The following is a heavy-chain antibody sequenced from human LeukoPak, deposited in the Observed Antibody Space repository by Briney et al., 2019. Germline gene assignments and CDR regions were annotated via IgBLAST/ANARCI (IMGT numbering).Heavy chain of an antibody. CDR1: GYTFSSYS. V-gene: IGHV3-48*04. D-gene: IGHD6-19*01. J-gene: IGHJ6*03. Sequence: GGSLRLSCAASGYTFSSYSMNWVRQAPGKGLEGVSYISSSSSTIYYAHSVKGRFTISRDNAKNSLYLQMNSLRAEDTAVYYCARGGRQWLVLREPYYMYVWGKGTTVTVSS. CDR2: ISSSSSTI. CDR3: ARGGRQWLVLREPYYMYV.